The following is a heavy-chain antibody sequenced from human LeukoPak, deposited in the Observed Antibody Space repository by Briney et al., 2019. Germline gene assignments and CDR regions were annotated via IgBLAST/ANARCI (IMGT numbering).Heavy chain of an antibody. J-gene: IGHJ5*02. CDR2: IYSGGST. D-gene: IGHD3-10*01. Sequence: PGGSLRLSCAASGFTVSSNYMSWVRQAPGKGLEWVSVIYSGGSTYYADSVKGRFTISRDNSKNTLYLQMNSLRAEDTAVYYCAREYHMVRGVINTWGQGTLVTVSS. CDR3: AREYHMVRGVINT. CDR1: GFTVSSNY. V-gene: IGHV3-53*01.